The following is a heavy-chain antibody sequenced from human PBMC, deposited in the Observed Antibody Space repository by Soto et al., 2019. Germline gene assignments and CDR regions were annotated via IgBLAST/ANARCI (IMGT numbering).Heavy chain of an antibody. D-gene: IGHD6-6*01. J-gene: IGHJ4*02. Sequence: SETLSLTCTVSGGSISSYYWSWIRQPPGKGLEWIGYIYYSGSTNYNPSLKSRVTISVDTSKNQFSLKLSSVTAADTAVYYCARVIAAQTYYFDYWGQGTLVTVSS. V-gene: IGHV4-59*01. CDR2: IYYSGST. CDR3: ARVIAAQTYYFDY. CDR1: GGSISSYY.